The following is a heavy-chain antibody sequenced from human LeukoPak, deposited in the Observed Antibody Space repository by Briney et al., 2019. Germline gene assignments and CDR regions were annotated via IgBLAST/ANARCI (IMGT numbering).Heavy chain of an antibody. J-gene: IGHJ2*01. CDR2: INQYGSES. D-gene: IGHD3-16*02. CDR3: AGVGYRGFDL. V-gene: IGHV3-7*04. Sequence: GGSLRLSCAASGFTFSSYWMTWVRQAPGKGLEWVANINQYGSESNYVDSVKGRLTISRDNARNSFHLKMTGLEADDTAVYYGAGVGYRGFDLWGRGTLVTVSS. CDR1: GFTFSSYW.